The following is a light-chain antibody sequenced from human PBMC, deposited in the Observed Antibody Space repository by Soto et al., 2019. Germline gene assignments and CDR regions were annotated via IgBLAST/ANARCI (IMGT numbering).Light chain of an antibody. Sequence: DLQLTQSPSFLSASVGDRVTITCRASQGISSSLAWYQQKPGKAPKLLIYAASTLQSGVPSRFSGSGSGTEFTLTISSLQPEDFVTYYCQHFNSYSRTFGQGTKVEIK. J-gene: IGKJ1*01. CDR2: AAS. CDR1: QGISSS. CDR3: QHFNSYSRT. V-gene: IGKV1-9*01.